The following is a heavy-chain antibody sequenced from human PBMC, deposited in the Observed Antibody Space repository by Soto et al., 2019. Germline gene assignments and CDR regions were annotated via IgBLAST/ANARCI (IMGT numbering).Heavy chain of an antibody. J-gene: IGHJ4*02. D-gene: IGHD5-12*01. CDR3: ARDDGYSGYGIGDY. V-gene: IGHV3-33*01. Sequence: GGSLRLSCAASGFTFSSYGMHWVRQAPGKGLEWVAVIWYDGSNKYYADSVKGRFTISRDNSKNTLYLQMNSLRAEDTAVYYCARDDGYSGYGIGDYWGQGTLVTVSS. CDR1: GFTFSSYG. CDR2: IWYDGSNK.